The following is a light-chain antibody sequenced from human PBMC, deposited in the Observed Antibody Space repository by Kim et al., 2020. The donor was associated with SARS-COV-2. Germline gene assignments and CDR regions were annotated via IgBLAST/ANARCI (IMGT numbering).Light chain of an antibody. Sequence: SYELTQPPSVSVSPGQIASITCSGDKLGDKYACWYQQKPGQSPVLVIYQDSKRPSGIPERFSGSISGNTATLTISGTQAMDEADYYCQAWDSSTAVFGGGTKLTVL. CDR3: QAWDSSTAV. CDR2: QDS. V-gene: IGLV3-1*01. J-gene: IGLJ3*02. CDR1: KLGDKY.